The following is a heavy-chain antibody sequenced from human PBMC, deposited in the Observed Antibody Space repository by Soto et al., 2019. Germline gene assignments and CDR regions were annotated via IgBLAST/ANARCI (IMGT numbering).Heavy chain of an antibody. CDR1: GYTVTSYG. D-gene: IGHD3-10*01. Sequence: GASVKVSCKGSGYTVTSYGISWVRQAPGQGLEWMGWISAYNGNTNYAQKLQGRVTMTTDTSTSTAYMELRSLRSDDTAVYYCAREKDAVRGVRYTDYWGQGTLVTVSS. V-gene: IGHV1-18*01. CDR3: AREKDAVRGVRYTDY. CDR2: ISAYNGNT. J-gene: IGHJ4*02.